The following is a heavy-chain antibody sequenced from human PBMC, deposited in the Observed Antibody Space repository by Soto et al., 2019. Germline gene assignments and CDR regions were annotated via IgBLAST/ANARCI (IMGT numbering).Heavy chain of an antibody. CDR1: GLSLSTTGVG. V-gene: IGHV2-5*02. Sequence: QITLKESGPTLVKPTQTLTLTCTFSGLSLSTTGVGVGWIRQPPGKALEWLALIYWDDDKRYSPSLKSRLTITKDTSKNQLVLTMTNMDPVDTATYYGVQSRCGGDCLQSYSSHSYYGLDVWGQGTTVTVSS. D-gene: IGHD2-21*02. CDR3: VQSRCGGDCLQSYSSHSYYGLDV. J-gene: IGHJ6*02. CDR2: IYWDDDK.